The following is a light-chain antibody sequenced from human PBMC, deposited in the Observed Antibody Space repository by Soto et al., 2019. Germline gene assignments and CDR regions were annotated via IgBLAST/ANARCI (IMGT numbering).Light chain of an antibody. CDR2: DNN. CDR3: QSYDSSLSGSRV. V-gene: IGLV1-40*01. Sequence: QAVVTQPPSVSGAPGQRVTISCTGSSSNIGAGYDVHWYQQLPGTAPKLLIYDNNNRPSGVPDRFSGSKSGTSASLAITGLQAEDEADYYCQSYDSSLSGSRVFGGGTKVTVL. J-gene: IGLJ2*01. CDR1: SSNIGAGYD.